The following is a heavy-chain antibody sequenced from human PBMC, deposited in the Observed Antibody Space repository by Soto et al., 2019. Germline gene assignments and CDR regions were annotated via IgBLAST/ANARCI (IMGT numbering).Heavy chain of an antibody. J-gene: IGHJ4*02. V-gene: IGHV4-39*07. Sequence: SETLSLTCTVSGGSISSSSYYWGWIRQPPGKGLEWIGYIYYSGSANYNPALKSRVTISVDTSKNQFSLTLTSVTAADTAVYYCAKVDADYWYLDSWGQGTLVTVSS. CDR1: GGSISSSSYY. CDR3: AKVDADYWYLDS. CDR2: IYYSGSA. D-gene: IGHD4-17*01.